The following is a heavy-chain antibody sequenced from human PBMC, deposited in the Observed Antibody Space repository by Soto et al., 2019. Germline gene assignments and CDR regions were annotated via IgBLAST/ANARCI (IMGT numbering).Heavy chain of an antibody. CDR2: MNPNSGNT. J-gene: IGHJ4*02. CDR1: GYTCTSYD. CDR3: ARDPMHGSSWKADY. Sequence: GASVKVSCKASGYTCTSYDINGVLQSTGQGLEWMGCMNPNSGNTGYAQKFQGRVTMTRNTSISTAYMELSSLRSEDTAVYYCARDPMHGSSWKADYWGQGTLVTVSS. V-gene: IGHV1-8*01. D-gene: IGHD6-13*01.